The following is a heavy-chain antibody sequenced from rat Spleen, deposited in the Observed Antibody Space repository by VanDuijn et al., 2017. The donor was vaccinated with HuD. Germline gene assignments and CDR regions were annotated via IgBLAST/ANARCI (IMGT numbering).Heavy chain of an antibody. CDR2: ISYENTFT. J-gene: IGHJ2*01. Sequence: EVQLMESGGGLVQPGRSLKLSCVASGFTFSDYYMAWVRQAPKEGLEWVASISYENTFTYYGDSVKGRFTISRDNAKTTLYLQMDSLRSEDTATYYCARNKANWVDYWGQGVMVTVSS. D-gene: IGHD5-1*01. CDR1: GFTFSDYY. CDR3: ARNKANWVDY. V-gene: IGHV5-22*01.